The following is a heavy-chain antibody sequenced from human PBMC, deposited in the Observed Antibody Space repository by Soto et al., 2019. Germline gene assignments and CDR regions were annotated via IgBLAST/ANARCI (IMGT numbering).Heavy chain of an antibody. CDR2: ISAYNGNT. D-gene: IGHD3-22*01. V-gene: IGHV1-18*04. Sequence: ASVKVSCKASGYTFTSYGISWVRQAPGQGLEWMGWISAYNGNTNYAQKLQGRVTMTTDTSTSTAYMELRSLRSDDTAVYYCARNFPFYDSSGYHTGDYYYYVMDVWGQVTKDTVS. CDR1: GYTFTSYG. CDR3: ARNFPFYDSSGYHTGDYYYYVMDV. J-gene: IGHJ6*02.